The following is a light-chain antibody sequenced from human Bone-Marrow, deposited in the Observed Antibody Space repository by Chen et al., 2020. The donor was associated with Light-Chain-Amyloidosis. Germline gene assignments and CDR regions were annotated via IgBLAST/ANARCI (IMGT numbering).Light chain of an antibody. CDR2: RDT. CDR3: QSADSSGTYEVI. Sequence: SYELTQPPSGSVSPGQTARITGSGDDLPTKYAYWYQQKPGQAPVLVIHRDTERPSGISERFYGSSSGTTATLTISGVQAEDEADYHCQSADSSGTYEVIFGGGTKLTVL. V-gene: IGLV3-25*03. J-gene: IGLJ2*01. CDR1: DLPTKY.